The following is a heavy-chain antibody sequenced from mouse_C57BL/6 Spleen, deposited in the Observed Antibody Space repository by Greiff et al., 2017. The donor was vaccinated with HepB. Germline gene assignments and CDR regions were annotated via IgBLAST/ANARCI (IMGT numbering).Heavy chain of an antibody. J-gene: IGHJ4*01. CDR2: IDPSDSYT. CDR3: ARDTVYYAMDY. D-gene: IGHD1-1*01. Sequence: VQLQQPGAELVMPGASVKLSCKASGYTFTSYWMHWVKQRPGQGLEWIGEIDPSDSYTNYNQKFKGKSTLTVDKSSSTAYMQLSSLTSEDSAVYYCARDTVYYAMDYWGQGTSVTVSS. CDR1: GYTFTSYW. V-gene: IGHV1-69*01.